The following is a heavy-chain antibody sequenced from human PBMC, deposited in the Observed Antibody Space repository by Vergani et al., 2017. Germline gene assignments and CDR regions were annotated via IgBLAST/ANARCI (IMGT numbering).Heavy chain of an antibody. CDR1: GFTFDDYT. Sequence: EVQLVESGGVVVQPGGSLRLSCAASGFTFDDYTMHWVRQAPGKGLEWVSLISWDGGSTYYADSVKGRFTISRDNSNNSLYLQMNSLRTEDTALYYCAKDLTRNYYGSGIGYWGQGTLVTVSS. CDR2: ISWDGGST. CDR3: AKDLTRNYYGSGIGY. V-gene: IGHV3-43*01. J-gene: IGHJ4*02. D-gene: IGHD3-10*01.